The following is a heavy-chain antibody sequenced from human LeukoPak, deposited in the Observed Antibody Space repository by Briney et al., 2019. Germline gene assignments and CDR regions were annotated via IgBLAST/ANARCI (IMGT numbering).Heavy chain of an antibody. CDR3: ARDRVYSSGWYGGSFDY. V-gene: IGHV3-30-3*01. CDR1: GFTFSSYA. CDR2: ISYDGSNK. D-gene: IGHD6-19*01. Sequence: GGSLRLSCAASGFTFSSYAMHWVRQAPGKGLEWVAVISYDGSNKYYADSVKGRFTISRDNSKNTLYLQMNSLRAEDTAVYYCARDRVYSSGWYGGSFDYWGQGTLATVSS. J-gene: IGHJ4*02.